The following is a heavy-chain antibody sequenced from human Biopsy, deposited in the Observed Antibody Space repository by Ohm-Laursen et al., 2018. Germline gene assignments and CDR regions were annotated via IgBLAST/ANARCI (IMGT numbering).Heavy chain of an antibody. CDR3: ARAGVGSDGTDSYYYGMDV. D-gene: IGHD5-24*01. CDR2: ISPSGATT. V-gene: IGHV1-46*01. CDR1: GNTFATYH. J-gene: IGHJ6*02. Sequence: AAVKVSCKASGNTFATYHIHWVRQAPGQGLEWMGVISPSGATTSFSQKFQGRITMTRDTSTGTVYMDLNSLGSEDTAVYYCARAGVGSDGTDSYYYGMDVWGPGTTVTVSS.